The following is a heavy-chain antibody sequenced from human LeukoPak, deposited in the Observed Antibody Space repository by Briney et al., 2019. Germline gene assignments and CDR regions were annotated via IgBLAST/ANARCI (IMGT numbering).Heavy chain of an antibody. CDR1: GFTFSNYW. J-gene: IGHJ4*02. D-gene: IGHD6-19*01. CDR3: ARAPGGWIDY. V-gene: IGHV3-74*01. Sequence: GGSLRLSCAASGFTFSNYWMHWVRQAPGKGLVWVSRINSDGTSINYADSVKGRFTISRANAKNTLFLQMNSLRVEDTAVYYCARAPGGWIDYWAQGTLVTVSS. CDR2: INSDGTSI.